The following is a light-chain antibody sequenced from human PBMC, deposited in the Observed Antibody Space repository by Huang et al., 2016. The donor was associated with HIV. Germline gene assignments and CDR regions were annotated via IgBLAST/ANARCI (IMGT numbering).Light chain of an antibody. Sequence: VMTQSPVTLSVSPGERATLSCRASQNVSSDLAWYQQRPGHHPRRLMYVASTRATGLPARFSGSGSGTEFSLTIISLQSEDFAVYYCQQYNKWPLFTFGPGTKVDIK. CDR1: QNVSSD. J-gene: IGKJ3*01. CDR3: QQYNKWPLFT. CDR2: VAS. V-gene: IGKV3-15*01.